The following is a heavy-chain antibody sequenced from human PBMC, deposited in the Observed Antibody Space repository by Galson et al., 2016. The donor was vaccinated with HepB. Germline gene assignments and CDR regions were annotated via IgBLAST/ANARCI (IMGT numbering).Heavy chain of an antibody. J-gene: IGHJ4*02. D-gene: IGHD3-16*01. CDR2: IHHDGGA. V-gene: IGHV4-34*01. CDR1: GGSFSDFY. CDR3: TRGPHPQWPVSGY. Sequence: SETLSLTCTVYGGSFSDFYWSWIRQPPGKGLEWIGEIHHDGGANYDPSLKSRVTISLDTSKKQFSLILTSVTAADTAVYYCTRGPHPQWPVSGYCGQGTLVTVSS.